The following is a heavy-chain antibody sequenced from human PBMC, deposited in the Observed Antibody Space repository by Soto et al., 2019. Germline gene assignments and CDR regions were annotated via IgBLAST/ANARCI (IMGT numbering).Heavy chain of an antibody. J-gene: IGHJ4*02. CDR3: ARLEGLATISYYFDF. CDR2: IYYSGST. CDR1: GGSISRSSYY. V-gene: IGHV4-39*01. Sequence: QLQLQESGPGLVKPSEALSLTCSVSGGSISRSSYYWGWIRQPPGKGLEWIGSIYYSGSTYYNPSLKSRVTISIDKSKNQFSLKLSSLTAADTAVYYCARLEGLATISYYFDFWGQGTLVTVSS. D-gene: IGHD3-9*01.